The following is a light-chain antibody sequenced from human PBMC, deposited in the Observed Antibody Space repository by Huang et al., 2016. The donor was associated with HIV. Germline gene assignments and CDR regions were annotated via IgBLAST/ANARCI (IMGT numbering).Light chain of an antibody. CDR2: KAS. CDR3: QQYDSYWT. V-gene: IGKV1-5*03. J-gene: IGKJ1*01. Sequence: DVQMTQSPSTLSAYVGDRITITCRASQSINNYLAWYQQKAGKVPDLLIYKASTLDSGVPSRFSGSGSGTTFTLTISNLQPDDFATYYCQQYDSYWTFGQGTKVE. CDR1: QSINNY.